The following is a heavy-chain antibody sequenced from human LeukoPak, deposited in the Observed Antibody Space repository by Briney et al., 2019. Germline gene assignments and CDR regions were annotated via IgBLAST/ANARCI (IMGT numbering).Heavy chain of an antibody. CDR2: ISSSSSYI. CDR3: ARRRDYWLPDDY. V-gene: IGHV3-21*01. Sequence: GGSLRLSCAASGFTFSSYSMNWVRQAPGKGLEWVSSISSSSSYIYYADSVKGRFTISRDNAKNSLYLQMNSLRAEDTAVYYCARRRDYWLPDDYWGQGTLVTVSS. D-gene: IGHD3-9*01. CDR1: GFTFSSYS. J-gene: IGHJ4*02.